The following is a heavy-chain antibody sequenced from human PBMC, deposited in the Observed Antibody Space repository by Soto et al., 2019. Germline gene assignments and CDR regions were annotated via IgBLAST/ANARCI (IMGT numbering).Heavy chain of an antibody. D-gene: IGHD3-9*01. Sequence: SETLSLTCAVYGGSFSGYYWSWIRQPPGKGLEWIGEINHSGSTNYNPSLKSRVTISVDTSKNQFSLKLSSVTAADTAVYYCARGIIRDDILTGYSYDYWGQGTLVTVSS. CDR3: ARGIIRDDILTGYSYDY. CDR1: GGSFSGYY. CDR2: INHSGST. V-gene: IGHV4-34*01. J-gene: IGHJ4*02.